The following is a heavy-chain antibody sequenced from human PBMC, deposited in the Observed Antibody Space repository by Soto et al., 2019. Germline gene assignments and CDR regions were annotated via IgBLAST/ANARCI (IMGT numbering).Heavy chain of an antibody. J-gene: IGHJ4*02. V-gene: IGHV3-74*03. CDR2: INKDGTTT. CDR1: GFTFTSYV. CDR3: ANLSKVIVGAVDY. Sequence: PGGSLRLSCAASGFTFTSYVMHWVRQAPGKGPVWVSRINKDGTTTAYADSVKGRFTISRDNAKNMLYLQMNSLRVEDTAVYYCANLSKVIVGAVDYWGQGTLVTVSS. D-gene: IGHD1-26*01.